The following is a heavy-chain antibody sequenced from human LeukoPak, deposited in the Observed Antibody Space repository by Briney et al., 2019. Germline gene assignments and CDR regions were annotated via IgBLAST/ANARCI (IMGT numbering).Heavy chain of an antibody. CDR2: IYYSGST. D-gene: IGHD2-15*01. CDR3: ARGTPAGYCSGGSCYSIDY. Sequence: SETLSLTCTVSGGSVSSGSYYWSWLRQPPGKGLEWIGYIYYSGSTNYNPSLKSRVTISVDTFKKQFSMKLRSVTAADTAVYYCARGTPAGYCSGGSCYSIDYRGQGTLVTVSS. V-gene: IGHV4-61*01. CDR1: GGSVSSGSYY. J-gene: IGHJ4*02.